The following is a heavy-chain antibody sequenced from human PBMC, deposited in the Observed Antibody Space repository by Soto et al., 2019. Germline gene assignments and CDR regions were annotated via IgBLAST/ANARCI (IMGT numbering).Heavy chain of an antibody. J-gene: IGHJ6*02. Sequence: PGGSLRLSCAASGFTFSSYGMHWVRQAPGKGLEWVAVISYDGSNKYYADSVKGRFTISRDNSKNTLYLQMNSLRAEDTAVYYCAKVLGYCSGGSCYFFDYYYYYGMDVWGQGTTVTVSS. CDR3: AKVLGYCSGGSCYFFDYYYYYGMDV. CDR1: GFTFSSYG. D-gene: IGHD2-15*01. V-gene: IGHV3-30*18. CDR2: ISYDGSNK.